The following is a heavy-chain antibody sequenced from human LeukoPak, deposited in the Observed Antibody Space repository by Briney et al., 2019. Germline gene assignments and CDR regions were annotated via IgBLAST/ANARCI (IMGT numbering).Heavy chain of an antibody. D-gene: IGHD2-15*01. CDR3: TSGAVVVTS. CDR2: NKSKTDGGTT. J-gene: IGHJ4*02. Sequence: GESLEISWQSLGFTFSNAWMSWVRQAPGKGLGWVGRNKSKTDGGTTDYAPPVKGRFTIPSDDSKNTLYLQMNRLKTEDTAAYYCTSGAVVVTSGGQGTLVTVSS. CDR1: GFTFSNAW. V-gene: IGHV3-15*01.